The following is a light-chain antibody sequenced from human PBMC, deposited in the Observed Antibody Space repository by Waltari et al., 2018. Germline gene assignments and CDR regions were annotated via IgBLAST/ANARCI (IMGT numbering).Light chain of an antibody. CDR1: TRTVGGYEL. V-gene: IGLV2-8*01. CDR2: EVT. J-gene: IGLJ2*01. CDR3: SSYAGSNNFAV. Sequence: ALTQPPPASGSPGQPVPTSCAGSTRTVGGYELVPWYQQHPGKAPKLMIFEVTKRPSGVPDRFSGSKSGNTASLTVSGLQTEDEADYYCSSYAGSNNFAVFGGGTKLTVL.